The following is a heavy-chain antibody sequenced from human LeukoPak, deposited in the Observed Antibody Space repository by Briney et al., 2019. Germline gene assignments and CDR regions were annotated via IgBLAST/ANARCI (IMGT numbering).Heavy chain of an antibody. Sequence: ASVKVSCKASGGTFSSYAISWVRQAPGQGLEWMGRIIPILGIANYAQKFQGRVTITADKSTSTAYMELSSLRSEDTAVYYCAREGRYSSSLYSDYWGQGTLVTVSS. CDR2: IIPILGIA. J-gene: IGHJ4*02. V-gene: IGHV1-69*04. CDR1: GGTFSSYA. CDR3: AREGRYSSSLYSDY. D-gene: IGHD6-13*01.